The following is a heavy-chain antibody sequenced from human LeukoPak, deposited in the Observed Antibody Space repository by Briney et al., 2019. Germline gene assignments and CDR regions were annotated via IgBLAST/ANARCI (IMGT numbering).Heavy chain of an antibody. CDR1: GYTFTSYY. J-gene: IGHJ4*02. Sequence: GASVKVSCKASGYTFTSYYMHWVRQAPGQGLEWMGIINPSGGSTSYAQKFQGRVTMTRDTSTSTVYMELSSLRSEDTAVYYCARDPRYSGSYYLFYFDYWGQGTLVTVSS. D-gene: IGHD1-26*01. CDR3: ARDPRYSGSYYLFYFDY. CDR2: INPSGGST. V-gene: IGHV1-46*01.